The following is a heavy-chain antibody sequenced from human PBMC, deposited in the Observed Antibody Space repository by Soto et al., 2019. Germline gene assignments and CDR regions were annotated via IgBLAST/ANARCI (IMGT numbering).Heavy chain of an antibody. CDR2: IIPIFGTA. Sequence: QVQLVQSGAEVKKPGSSVKVSCKPSGGTFSSYAVSWVRQAPRQWLEWMGGIIPIFGTANYAQKFQGRVTITADESTSTAYMELSSLRSEDTALYYCARDPVGSYGYGLDYWGQGTLVTVSS. J-gene: IGHJ4*02. V-gene: IGHV1-69*01. CDR1: GGTFSSYA. D-gene: IGHD5-18*01. CDR3: ARDPVGSYGYGLDY.